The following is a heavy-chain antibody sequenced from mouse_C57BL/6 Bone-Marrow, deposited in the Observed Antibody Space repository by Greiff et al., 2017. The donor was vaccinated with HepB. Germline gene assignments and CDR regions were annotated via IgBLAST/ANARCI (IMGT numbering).Heavy chain of an antibody. V-gene: IGHV1-81*01. CDR3: AREGLPRFPY. D-gene: IGHD5-5*01. Sequence: QVQLQQSGAELARPGASVKLSCKASGYTFTSYGISWVKQRTGQGLEWIGEIYPRSGNTYYNEKFKGKATLTADKSSSTAYMELRSLTSEDSAVYFCAREGLPRFPYWGQGTLVTVSA. J-gene: IGHJ3*01. CDR1: GYTFTSYG. CDR2: IYPRSGNT.